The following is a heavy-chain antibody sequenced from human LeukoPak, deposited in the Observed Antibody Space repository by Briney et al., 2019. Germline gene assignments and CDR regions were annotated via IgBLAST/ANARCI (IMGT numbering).Heavy chain of an antibody. V-gene: IGHV3-9*01. Sequence: GGSLRLSCAASGFTFDDYAMHWVRQAPGKGLEWVSGISWNSGSIGYADSVKGRFTISRDNAKNSLYLQMNSLRAEDTALYYCAKAAALHPEYYFDYWGQGTLVTVSS. D-gene: IGHD6-25*01. CDR2: ISWNSGSI. J-gene: IGHJ4*02. CDR1: GFTFDDYA. CDR3: AKAAALHPEYYFDY.